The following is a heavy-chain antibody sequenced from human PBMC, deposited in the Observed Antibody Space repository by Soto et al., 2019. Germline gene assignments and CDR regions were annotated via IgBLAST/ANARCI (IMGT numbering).Heavy chain of an antibody. D-gene: IGHD3-22*01. CDR2: ISSSSSTI. J-gene: IGHJ3*02. CDR1: GFTFSSYS. V-gene: IGHV3-48*02. Sequence: LRLSCAASGFTFSSYSMNWVRQAPGKGLEWVSYISSSSSTIYYADSVKGRFTTSRDNAKNSLYLQMNSLRDEDTAVYYCARDGSYYYDSSGYSQGWFAFDIWGQGTMVTVSS. CDR3: ARDGSYYYDSSGYSQGWFAFDI.